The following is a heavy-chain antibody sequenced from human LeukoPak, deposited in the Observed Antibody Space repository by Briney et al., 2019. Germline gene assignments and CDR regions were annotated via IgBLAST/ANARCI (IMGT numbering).Heavy chain of an antibody. CDR1: GFTFSRYS. CDR3: ARDSSSRQVAFDS. V-gene: IGHV3-21*01. CDR2: ISSSSSYI. Sequence: GGSLRLSCAASGFTFSRYSMNWVRQAPGKGLKWGSSISSSSSYIYYADSVKGRFTISRDNAKNSLYLQLNSLRAEGTAVYYCARDSSSRQVAFDSWGQGTLVTVSS. J-gene: IGHJ4*02. D-gene: IGHD6-6*01.